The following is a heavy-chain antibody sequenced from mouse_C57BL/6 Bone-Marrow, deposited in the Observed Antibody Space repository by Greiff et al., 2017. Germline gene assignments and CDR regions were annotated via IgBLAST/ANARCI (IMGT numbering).Heavy chain of an antibody. V-gene: IGHV1-54*01. J-gene: IGHJ2*01. D-gene: IGHD4-1*01. CDR3: ARELGRGGFDD. CDR1: GYAFTNYL. CDR2: INPGSGGT. Sequence: QVQLQQSGAELVRPGTSVKVSCKASGYAFTNYLIEWVKQRPGQGLEWIGVINPGSGGTNYNEKFKGKATLTADKSSSTAYMQLSSLASEDSAVYFCARELGRGGFDDWGQGTTLTVSS.